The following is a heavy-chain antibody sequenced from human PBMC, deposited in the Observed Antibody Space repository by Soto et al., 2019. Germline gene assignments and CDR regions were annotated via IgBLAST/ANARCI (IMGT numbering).Heavy chain of an antibody. CDR1: GSTFINYD. CDR3: ARMASFGTLNWFDP. D-gene: IGHD3-16*01. J-gene: IGHJ5*02. V-gene: IGHV1-8*02. Sequence: ASVTVSCTASGSTFINYDISWVRQATGQGLEWMGWMNPGSGKTGYANKFQGRVTMTRDASTGTAHLELSSLTSEDTAVYYCARMASFGTLNWFDPWGQGTLVTVSS. CDR2: MNPGSGKT.